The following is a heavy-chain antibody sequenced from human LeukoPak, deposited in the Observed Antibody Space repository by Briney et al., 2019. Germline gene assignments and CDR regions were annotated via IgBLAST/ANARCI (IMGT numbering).Heavy chain of an antibody. D-gene: IGHD3-10*01. CDR2: IIPIFGTA. CDR1: GGTFSSYA. J-gene: IGHJ4*02. CDR3: ARDLRGEPGGY. Sequence: SVKVSCKASGGTFSSYAISWVRQTPGQGLEWMGGIIPIFGTANYAQKFQGRVTMTRDTSISTAYMELSRLRSDDTAVYYCARDLRGEPGGYWGQGTLVTVSS. V-gene: IGHV1-69*05.